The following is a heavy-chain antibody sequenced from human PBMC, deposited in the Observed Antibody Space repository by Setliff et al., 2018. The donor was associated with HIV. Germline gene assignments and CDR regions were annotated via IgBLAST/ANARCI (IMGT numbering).Heavy chain of an antibody. CDR3: ARGKGGLVGPAEFDY. CDR2: IYYSGST. V-gene: IGHV4-39*07. J-gene: IGHJ4*02. CDR1: GETIRNGFYY. D-gene: IGHD1-26*01. Sequence: SETLSLTCTVSGETIRNGFYYWHWMRQPPGKGLEWIGSIYYSGSTHYKSSLKSRVTISVDTSKNQCSLRLSSVTAADTAVYYCARGKGGLVGPAEFDYWGPGTLVTVSS.